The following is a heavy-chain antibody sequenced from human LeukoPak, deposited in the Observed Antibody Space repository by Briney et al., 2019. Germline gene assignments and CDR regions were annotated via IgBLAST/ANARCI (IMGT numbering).Heavy chain of an antibody. Sequence: ATVKVSCKASGYTFTSYDINWVRQATGQGLEWMGWMNPNSGNTGYAQKFQGRVTMTRNTSISTAYMELSSLRSEDTAVYYCVRGPMIVVVRFDYWGQGTQVTVSS. D-gene: IGHD3-22*01. J-gene: IGHJ4*02. CDR1: GYTFTSYD. V-gene: IGHV1-8*01. CDR2: MNPNSGNT. CDR3: VRGPMIVVVRFDY.